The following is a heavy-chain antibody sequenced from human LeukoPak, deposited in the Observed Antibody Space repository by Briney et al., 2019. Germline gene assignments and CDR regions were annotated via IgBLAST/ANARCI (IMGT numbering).Heavy chain of an antibody. CDR2: IYYSGST. D-gene: IGHD2-8*01. J-gene: IGHJ3*02. Sequence: KPSETLSLTCTVSGGSTSSGGYYWSWIRQHPGKGLEWIGYIYYSGSTYYNPSLKSRVTISVDTSKNQFSLKLSSVTAADTAVYYCARDLGVFRAFDIWGQGTMVTVSS. CDR3: ARDLGVFRAFDI. CDR1: GGSTSSGGYY. V-gene: IGHV4-31*03.